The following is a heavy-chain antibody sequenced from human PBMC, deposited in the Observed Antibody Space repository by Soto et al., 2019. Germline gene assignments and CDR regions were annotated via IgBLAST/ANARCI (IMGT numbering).Heavy chain of an antibody. CDR2: IYHRVTT. CDR3: GRTDNVGYYPY. V-gene: IGHV4-38-2*01. Sequence: PSETLSLTCAVSGGSIISNYWWAWIRQSPGEGLVWNGSIYHRVTTYYHPSLESRVIISVDTSESRFALRLTSVTAADWAVYYCGRTDNVGYYPYLGQGTLVTVSS. CDR1: GGSIISNYW. J-gene: IGHJ4*02. D-gene: IGHD3-3*01.